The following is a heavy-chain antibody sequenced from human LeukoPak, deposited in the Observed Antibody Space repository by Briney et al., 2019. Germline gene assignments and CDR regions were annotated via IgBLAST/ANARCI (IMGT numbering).Heavy chain of an antibody. V-gene: IGHV3-30*18. CDR3: AKPILWGTVTQGGFDY. D-gene: IGHD4-17*01. CDR2: ISYDGSNK. J-gene: IGHJ4*02. CDR1: GFTFSSYG. Sequence: PGGSLRLSCAASGFTFSSYGMHWVRQAPGKGLEWVAVISYDGSNKYYADSVKGRFTISRDNSKNTLYLQMNSLRAEDTAVYYCAKPILWGTVTQGGFDYWGQGTLVTVSS.